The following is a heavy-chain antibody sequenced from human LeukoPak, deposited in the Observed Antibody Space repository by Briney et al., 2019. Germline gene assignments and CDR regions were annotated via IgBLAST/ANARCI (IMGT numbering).Heavy chain of an antibody. CDR1: GGSISSSSYY. D-gene: IGHD3/OR15-3a*01. CDR2: IYTSGST. V-gene: IGHV4-61*09. J-gene: IGHJ4*02. Sequence: SETLSLTCTVSGGSISSSSYYWGWIRQPAGKGLEWIGHIYTSGSTNYNPSLKSRVTISVDTSKNQLSLKLSSVTAADTAVYYCARHLRWRTSFSPFDYWGQGTLVTVSS. CDR3: ARHLRWRTSFSPFDY.